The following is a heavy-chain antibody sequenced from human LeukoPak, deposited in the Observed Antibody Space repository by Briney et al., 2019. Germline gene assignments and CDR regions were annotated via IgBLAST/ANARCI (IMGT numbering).Heavy chain of an antibody. CDR2: INHSGST. V-gene: IGHV4-34*01. CDR3: ARSAAAGLYYHYGMDV. CDR1: GGSFSGYY. Sequence: SETLSLTCAVYGGSFSGYYWSWIRQPPGKGLEWIGEINHSGSTNYNPSLKSRVTISVDTSKNQFSLKLSSVTAADTAVYYCARSAAAGLYYHYGMDVWGQGTTVTVSS. J-gene: IGHJ6*02. D-gene: IGHD6-13*01.